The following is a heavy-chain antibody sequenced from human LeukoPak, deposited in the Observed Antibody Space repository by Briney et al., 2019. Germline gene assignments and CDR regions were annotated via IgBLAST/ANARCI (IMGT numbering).Heavy chain of an antibody. CDR1: GGTFSSYA. CDR3: ARGTTVMVTY. Sequence: ASVKVSCKASGGTFSSYAISWVRQAPGQRLEWMGWVNPGNGNTKYSQKFQGRVTISRDTSASTAYMELSSLRSEDTAVYYCARGTTVMVTYWGQGTLVTVSS. CDR2: VNPGNGNT. J-gene: IGHJ4*02. V-gene: IGHV1-3*01. D-gene: IGHD5-18*01.